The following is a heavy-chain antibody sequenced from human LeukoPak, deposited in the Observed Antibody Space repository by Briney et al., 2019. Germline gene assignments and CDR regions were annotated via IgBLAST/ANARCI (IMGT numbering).Heavy chain of an antibody. D-gene: IGHD5-12*01. CDR2: ISSSSSYI. CDR1: GFTFSSYS. V-gene: IGHV3-21*01. Sequence: GGSLRLSCAASGFTFSSYSMNWVRQAPGKGLEWVSSISSSSSYIYYADSVKGRFTISRDNAKNSLYLQMNSLRAEDTAVYYCAKDRVATIRETPDYWGQGTLVTVSS. J-gene: IGHJ4*02. CDR3: AKDRVATIRETPDY.